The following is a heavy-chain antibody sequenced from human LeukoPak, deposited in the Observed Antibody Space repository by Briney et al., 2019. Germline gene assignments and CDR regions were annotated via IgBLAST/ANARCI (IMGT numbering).Heavy chain of an antibody. CDR3: ARDLGGPFDY. J-gene: IGHJ4*02. Sequence: PGRSLRLSCAASGFTFSTYSMNWVRQAPGKGLEWVSSISKSGSYIYYADSVKGRFAISRDNGKNTVYLQMNSLRVEDTAVYYCARDLGGPFDYWAQGSLVTVSS. CDR1: GFTFSTYS. V-gene: IGHV3-21*01. CDR2: ISKSGSYI.